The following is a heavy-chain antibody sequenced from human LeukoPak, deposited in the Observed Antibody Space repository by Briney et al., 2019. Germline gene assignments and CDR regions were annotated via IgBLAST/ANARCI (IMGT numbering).Heavy chain of an antibody. D-gene: IGHD3-22*01. V-gene: IGHV3-7*01. CDR1: GFTFSSYW. Sequence: SGGSLRLSCAASGFTFSSYWMSWVRQAPGKGLEWVANIKQDGSEKYYVDSVKGRFTISRDNAKNSLYLQMNSLRAEDTAVYYCARDQGSSGYPLGFDIWGQGTMVTVSS. CDR2: IKQDGSEK. CDR3: ARDQGSSGYPLGFDI. J-gene: IGHJ3*02.